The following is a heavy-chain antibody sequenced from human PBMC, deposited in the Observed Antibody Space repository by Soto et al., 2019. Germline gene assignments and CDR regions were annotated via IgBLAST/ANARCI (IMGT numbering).Heavy chain of an antibody. D-gene: IGHD2-15*01. Sequence: GGSLRLSCADSGFTFSSYWMIWVRQAPGKGLEWVANIKQDGSEKYYVDSVKGRFTISRDNAKNSLYLQMNSLRAEDTAVYYCARPRMVVAATNFDYWGQGTLVTVSS. V-gene: IGHV3-7*01. CDR2: IKQDGSEK. J-gene: IGHJ4*02. CDR1: GFTFSSYW. CDR3: ARPRMVVAATNFDY.